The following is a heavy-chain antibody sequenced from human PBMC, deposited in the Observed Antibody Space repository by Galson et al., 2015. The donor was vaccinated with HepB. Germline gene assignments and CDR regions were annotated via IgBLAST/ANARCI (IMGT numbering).Heavy chain of an antibody. CDR1: GFIFSSYK. CDR3: EREYRYTRGWSIDY. V-gene: IGHV3-21*01. CDR2: IRTSSTHI. J-gene: IGHJ4*02. D-gene: IGHD6-19*01. Sequence: SLRLSCAASGFIFSSYKMNWVRQAPGKGLEWVSSIRTSSTHISYADSVKGRFTISRDNAKSSLYLQMNSLRAEDTAVYYCEREYRYTRGWSIDYWGQGTLVTVSS.